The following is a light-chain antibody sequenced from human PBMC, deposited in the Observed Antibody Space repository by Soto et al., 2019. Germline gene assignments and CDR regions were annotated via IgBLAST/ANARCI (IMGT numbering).Light chain of an antibody. Sequence: DIVMTQSPDSLAVSLGERATINCRSSQTVLNRSNNKNYSAWYQQKPGQPPKLLIYWASTRESGVPDRFSGSGSGTDFTLTISSLQAEDVAVYYCQHYSTTPVYTFGQGTKLEIK. CDR1: QTVLNRSNNKNY. CDR3: QHYSTTPVYT. J-gene: IGKJ2*01. V-gene: IGKV4-1*01. CDR2: WAS.